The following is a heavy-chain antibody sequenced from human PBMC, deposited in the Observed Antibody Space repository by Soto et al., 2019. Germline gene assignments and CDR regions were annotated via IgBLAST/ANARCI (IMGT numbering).Heavy chain of an antibody. CDR2: INPSGGST. CDR3: ARDRGAAAGVYWYFDL. Sequence: QVQLVQSGAEVKKPGASVKVSCKASGYTFTSYYMHWVRQAPGQGLEWMGIINPSGGSTSYAQKFQGRVTMTRDTSTSTVYMELSSLRSEDTAVYYCARDRGAAAGVYWYFDLWGRGTLVTVSS. CDR1: GYTFTSYY. J-gene: IGHJ2*01. D-gene: IGHD6-13*01. V-gene: IGHV1-46*01.